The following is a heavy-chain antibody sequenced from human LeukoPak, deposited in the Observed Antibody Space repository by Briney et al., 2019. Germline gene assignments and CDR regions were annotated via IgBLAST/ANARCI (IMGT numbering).Heavy chain of an antibody. CDR3: ARAVGYYDYVWGSYRYTTSYFDY. CDR1: GGSFSGYY. Sequence: SETLSLTCAVYGGSFSGYYWSWIRQPPGKGLEWIGEINHSGSTNYNPSLKSRVTISVDTSKNQFSLKLSSVTAADTAVYYCARAVGYYDYVWGSYRYTTSYFDYWGQGTLVTSPQ. CDR2: INHSGST. J-gene: IGHJ4*02. V-gene: IGHV4-34*01. D-gene: IGHD3-16*02.